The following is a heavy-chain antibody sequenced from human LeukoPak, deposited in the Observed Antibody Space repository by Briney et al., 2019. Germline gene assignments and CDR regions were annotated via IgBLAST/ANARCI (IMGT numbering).Heavy chain of an antibody. D-gene: IGHD3-22*01. CDR2: INPNSGGT. V-gene: IGHV1-2*02. Sequence: GASVKVSCKASGYTFTGYYMHWVRQAPGQGLEWMGWINPNSGGTIYAQKFQGRVTMTRDTSISTAYMELSRLRSDDTAVYYCARGAHYHDSLEGFDYWGQGTLVTVSS. CDR3: ARGAHYHDSLEGFDY. CDR1: GYTFTGYY. J-gene: IGHJ4*02.